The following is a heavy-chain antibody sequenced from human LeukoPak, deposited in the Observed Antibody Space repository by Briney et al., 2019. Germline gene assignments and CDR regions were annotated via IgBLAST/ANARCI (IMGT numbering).Heavy chain of an antibody. Sequence: GGSLRLSCAASGLTFSSSAMTWVRQAPGKGLEWVSAINNVGDDTIYTDSLKGRFTISRDNSKNTLYLQMYSLRAEDTAVYYCAKGGSYAPLDYWGQGTLVTVSS. CDR3: AKGGSYAPLDY. CDR2: INNVGDDT. CDR1: GLTFSSSA. V-gene: IGHV3-23*01. D-gene: IGHD1-26*01. J-gene: IGHJ4*02.